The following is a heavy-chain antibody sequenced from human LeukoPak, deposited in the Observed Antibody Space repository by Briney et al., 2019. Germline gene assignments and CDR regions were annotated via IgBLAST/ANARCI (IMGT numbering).Heavy chain of an antibody. V-gene: IGHV3-7*01. CDR2: VKQDGSEK. Sequence: PGGSLRLSCAASGFTFSSYWMSWVRQAPGKGLEWVANVKQDGSEKYYVDSVKGRFAISRDNAKNSLYLQMSSLRAEDTAVYYCARDTNDKGGAFDYWGQGTLVTVSS. CDR3: ARDTNDKGGAFDY. D-gene: IGHD2-8*01. CDR1: GFTFSSYW. J-gene: IGHJ4*02.